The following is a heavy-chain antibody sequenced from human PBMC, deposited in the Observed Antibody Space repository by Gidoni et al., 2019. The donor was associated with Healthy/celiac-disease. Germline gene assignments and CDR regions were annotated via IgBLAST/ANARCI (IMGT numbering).Heavy chain of an antibody. CDR1: GRSFSGYY. Sequence: QVQLQQWGAGLLKPSETLSLTCAVYGRSFSGYYWSWIRQPPGKGLEWIGEINHSGSTNYNPSLKSRVTISVDTSKNQFSLKLSSVTAADTAVYYGARGGRRVLYYWGQGTLVTVSS. CDR3: ARGGRRVLYY. D-gene: IGHD3-10*01. CDR2: INHSGST. V-gene: IGHV4-34*01. J-gene: IGHJ4*02.